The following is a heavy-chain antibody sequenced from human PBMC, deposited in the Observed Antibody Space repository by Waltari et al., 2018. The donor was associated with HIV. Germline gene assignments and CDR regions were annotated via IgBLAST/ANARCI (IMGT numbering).Heavy chain of an antibody. CDR1: VGSFSGYY. J-gene: IGHJ3*02. CDR2: INHGGAN. V-gene: IGHV4-34*01. D-gene: IGHD1-26*01. CDR3: ARRTEAVMGPFDM. Sequence: QVQLQQWGAGLLKPSETLSLTCAAYVGSFSGYYWHWIRQSPGNELGWIGEINHGGANNYNPSLKSRVTISVDTSKNQFSLKMSSVTAADTALYYCARRTEAVMGPFDMWGQGTMLTVSS.